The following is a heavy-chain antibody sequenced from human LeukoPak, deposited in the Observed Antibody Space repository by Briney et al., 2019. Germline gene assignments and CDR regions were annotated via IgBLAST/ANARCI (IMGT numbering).Heavy chain of an antibody. CDR1: GFTVSSNY. CDR3: ARGCGGDCPYWYFDL. D-gene: IGHD2-21*02. Sequence: GGSLRLSCAASGFTVSSNYMSWVRQAPGKGLEWVSVIYSGGSTYYADSVKGRFTISRDNSKNTLYLQMNSLRAEDTAVYYCARGCGGDCPYWYFDLWGRGTLVTVSS. J-gene: IGHJ2*01. CDR2: IYSGGST. V-gene: IGHV3-53*01.